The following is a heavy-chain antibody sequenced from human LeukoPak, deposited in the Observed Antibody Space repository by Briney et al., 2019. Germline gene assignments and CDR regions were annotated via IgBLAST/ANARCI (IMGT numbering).Heavy chain of an antibody. CDR1: GFTISTYA. V-gene: IGHV3-64*01. D-gene: IGHD5-18*01. J-gene: IGHJ6*02. CDR3: ARDRVDTALALNGMDV. Sequence: PGGSLRLSCAASGFTISTYAMHWVRQTPGKGLEYVSAISSLGGSTYYANSVKGRFTISRDNSKNTLYLQMGSLRPEDMGVYYCARDRVDTALALNGMDVWGQGTTVTVSS. CDR2: ISSLGGST.